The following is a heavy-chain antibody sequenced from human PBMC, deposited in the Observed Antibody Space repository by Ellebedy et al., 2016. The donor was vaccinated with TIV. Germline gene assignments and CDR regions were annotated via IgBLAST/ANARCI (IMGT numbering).Heavy chain of an antibody. Sequence: ASVKVSCKPSGFTFTTYAIHWVRQAPGQRREWMGWVNPANENRKHSQEFQGRVTITRDTPATTAYMELSTLRSDETAVYYCATNPGTAVAGHWFFDLWGRGTLVTVSS. CDR2: VNPANENR. J-gene: IGHJ2*01. D-gene: IGHD6-19*01. CDR1: GFTFTTYA. CDR3: ATNPGTAVAGHWFFDL. V-gene: IGHV1-3*01.